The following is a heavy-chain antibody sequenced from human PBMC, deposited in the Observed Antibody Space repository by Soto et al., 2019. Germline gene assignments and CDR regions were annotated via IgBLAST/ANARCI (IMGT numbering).Heavy chain of an antibody. Sequence: PGKGLEWIGIIYYSGSTYYNPALKSRVTISVDTSKNQFSLKLSSVTAADTAVFFFEPQEVYGIYAQTCHPCGHGTPVT. V-gene: IGHV4-39*01. D-gene: IGHD2-8*01. CDR3: EPQEVYGIYAQTCHP. CDR2: IYYSGST. J-gene: IGHJ5*02.